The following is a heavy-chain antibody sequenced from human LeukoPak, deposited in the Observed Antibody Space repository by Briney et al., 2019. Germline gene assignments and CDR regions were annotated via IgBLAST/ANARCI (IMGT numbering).Heavy chain of an antibody. CDR1: GYTFTSYG. J-gene: IGHJ4*02. CDR3: ARDRTQTYYYGSGSYYYSPSDY. D-gene: IGHD3-10*01. V-gene: IGHV1-18*01. CDR2: ISAYNGNT. Sequence: ASVKVSCKASGYTFTSYGISWVRQAPGQGLEWMGWISAYNGNTNYAQKLQGRVTMTTDTSTSTAYMELRSLRSDDTAVYYCARDRTQTYYYGSGSYYYSPSDYWGQGTLVTVSS.